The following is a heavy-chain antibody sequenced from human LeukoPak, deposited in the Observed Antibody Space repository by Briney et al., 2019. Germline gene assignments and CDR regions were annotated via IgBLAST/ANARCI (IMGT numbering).Heavy chain of an antibody. V-gene: IGHV3-66*01. CDR3: ASCFTDGDCDY. CDR1: GFTVGSNY. Sequence: GGSLRLSCAASGFTVGSNYMSWVRQAPGKGLEWVSIIYSGGNTYYADFARGRFTISRDNSKNTLHLQMSSLRVEDTAVYYCASCFTDGDCDYWGQGTLVTVSS. D-gene: IGHD4-17*01. J-gene: IGHJ4*02. CDR2: IYSGGNT.